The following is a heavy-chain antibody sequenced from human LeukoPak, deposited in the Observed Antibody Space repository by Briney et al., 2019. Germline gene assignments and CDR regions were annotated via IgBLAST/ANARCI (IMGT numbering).Heavy chain of an antibody. J-gene: IGHJ6*03. V-gene: IGHV3-30*18. Sequence: PGGSLRLSCAASGFTFSSYGMHWVRQAPGKGLEWVAVISYDGSNKYYADSVKGRFTISRDNSKNTLYLQMNSLRAEDTAVYYCAKAGPYGTIFGVVSLYYYMDVWGKGTTVTVSS. D-gene: IGHD3-3*01. CDR3: AKAGPYGTIFGVVSLYYYMDV. CDR2: ISYDGSNK. CDR1: GFTFSSYG.